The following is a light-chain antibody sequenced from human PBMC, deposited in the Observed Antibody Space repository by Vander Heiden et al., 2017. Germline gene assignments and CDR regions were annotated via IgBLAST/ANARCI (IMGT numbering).Light chain of an antibody. CDR3: LQDYNDPAT. CDR1: QGIRND. Sequence: AIQMTQSPSSLSASVGDRVTITCRASQGIRNDLGWYQQKPGKAPKLLIYGASSLHSGVPSRFSGSGSGTDFTLTISSLQPEDFATYYCLQDYNDPATFGQGTKVEIK. J-gene: IGKJ1*01. CDR2: GAS. V-gene: IGKV1-6*01.